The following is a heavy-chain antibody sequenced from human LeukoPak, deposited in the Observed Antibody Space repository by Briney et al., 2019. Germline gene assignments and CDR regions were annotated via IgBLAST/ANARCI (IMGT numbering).Heavy chain of an antibody. D-gene: IGHD6-19*01. CDR2: ISGSGGST. J-gene: IGHJ3*02. V-gene: IGHV3-23*01. CDR1: GFTFSSYA. CDR3: ARDLLAVAGPLGAFDI. Sequence: GGSLRLSCAASGFTFSSYAMSWVRQAPGKGLEWVSAISGSGGSTYYADSVKGRFTISRDNSKNTLYLQMNSLRAEDTAVYYCARDLLAVAGPLGAFDIWGQGTMVTVSS.